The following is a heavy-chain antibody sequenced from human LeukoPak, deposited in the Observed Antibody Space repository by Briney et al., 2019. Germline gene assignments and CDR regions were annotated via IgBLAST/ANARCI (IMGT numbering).Heavy chain of an antibody. CDR3: ARGPRSGWNDVWFDP. V-gene: IGHV1-8*01. Sequence: ASVKVSCKASGYTFTSYDINWVRQATGQGLGWMGWMNPNSGNTGYAQKFQGRVTMTRNTSISTAYMELSSLRSEDTAVYYCARGPRSGWNDVWFDPWGQGTLVTVSS. CDR2: MNPNSGNT. J-gene: IGHJ5*02. D-gene: IGHD1-1*01. CDR1: GYTFTSYD.